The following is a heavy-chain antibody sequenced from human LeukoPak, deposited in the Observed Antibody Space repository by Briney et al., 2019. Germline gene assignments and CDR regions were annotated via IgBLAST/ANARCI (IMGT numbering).Heavy chain of an antibody. CDR2: IYTSGST. CDR1: GGSISSYY. J-gene: IGHJ6*02. V-gene: IGHV4-4*07. CDR3: ARDQRGSYYKGPDYYYGMDV. Sequence: SETLSLTCTVSGGSISSYYWSWIRQPAGKGLEWIGRIYTSGSTNYNPSLTSRVTMSVDTSKNQFSLKLSSVTAADTAVYYCARDQRGSYYKGPDYYYGMDVWGQGTSVTVSS. D-gene: IGHD3-10*01.